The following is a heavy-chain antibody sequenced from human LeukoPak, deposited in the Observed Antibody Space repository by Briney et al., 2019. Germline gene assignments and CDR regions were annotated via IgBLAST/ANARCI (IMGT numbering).Heavy chain of an antibody. J-gene: IGHJ4*02. D-gene: IGHD5-18*01. CDR1: GDSISGYY. V-gene: IGHV4-4*07. Sequence: SETLSLTCTVSGDSISGYYWNWIRQPAGKGLEWIGRIYTSGSTNYNPSLNSRVTMSVDTSKNQFSLKLFSVTAADTAVYYCARDLGGYNYGYSFDYWGQGTLITVSS. CDR2: IYTSGST. CDR3: ARDLGGYNYGYSFDY.